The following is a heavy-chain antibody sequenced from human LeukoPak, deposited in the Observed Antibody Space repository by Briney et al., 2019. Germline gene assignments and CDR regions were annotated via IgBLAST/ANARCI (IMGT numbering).Heavy chain of an antibody. CDR3: ARDPSYYDFWSGSPTHDAFDI. V-gene: IGHV4-38-2*02. CDR1: GYSISSGYY. J-gene: IGHJ3*02. CDR2: NYHSGST. Sequence: SETLSLTCTVSGYSISSGYYWGWIRQPPGKGLEWIGSNYHSGSTYYNPPLKSRVTISVDTSKNQFSLKLSSVTAADTAVYYCARDPSYYDFWSGSPTHDAFDIWGQGTMVTVSS. D-gene: IGHD3-3*01.